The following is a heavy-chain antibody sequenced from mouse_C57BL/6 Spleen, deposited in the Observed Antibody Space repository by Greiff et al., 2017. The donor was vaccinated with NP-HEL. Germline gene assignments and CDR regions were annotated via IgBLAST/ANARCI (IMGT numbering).Heavy chain of an antibody. D-gene: IGHD3-2*02. Sequence: QVQLKQSGPELVKPGASVKISCKASGYAFSSSWMNWVKQRPGKGLEWIGRIYPGDGDTNYNGKFKGKATLTADKSSSTAYMQLSSLTSEDSAVYVCAREGDSSGFLFDYWGQGTTLTVSS. J-gene: IGHJ2*01. CDR1: GYAFSSSW. CDR2: IYPGDGDT. CDR3: AREGDSSGFLFDY. V-gene: IGHV1-82*01.